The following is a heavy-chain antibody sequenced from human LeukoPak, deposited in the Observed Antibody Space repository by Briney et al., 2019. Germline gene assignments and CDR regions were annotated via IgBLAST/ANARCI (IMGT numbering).Heavy chain of an antibody. CDR2: VDPEDGET. J-gene: IGHJ4*02. CDR1: GYTFTDYY. Sequence: ASVKISCKVSGYTFTDYYMHWVQQAPGKGFEWMGLVDPEDGETIYAEKFQGRVTITADTSTDTAYMELSSLRSEDTAVYYCAAGLMITFGEHQIDYWGQGTLVTVSS. CDR3: AAGLMITFGEHQIDY. D-gene: IGHD3-16*01. V-gene: IGHV1-69-2*01.